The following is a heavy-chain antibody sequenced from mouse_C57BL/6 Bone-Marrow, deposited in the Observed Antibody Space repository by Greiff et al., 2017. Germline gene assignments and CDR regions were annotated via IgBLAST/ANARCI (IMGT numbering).Heavy chain of an antibody. V-gene: IGHV1-64*01. CDR2: IHPNSGST. J-gene: IGHJ3*01. D-gene: IGHD2-1*01. CDR3: ARQRGNCRAWFAY. CDR1: GYTFTSYW. Sequence: QVQLQQPGAELVKPGASVKLSCKASGYTFTSYWMHWVKQRPGQGLEWIGMIHPNSGSTNYNEKFKGKATLTVDKSSSTAYMQLSSLTSEDSAVYYCARQRGNCRAWFAYWGQGTLVTVSA.